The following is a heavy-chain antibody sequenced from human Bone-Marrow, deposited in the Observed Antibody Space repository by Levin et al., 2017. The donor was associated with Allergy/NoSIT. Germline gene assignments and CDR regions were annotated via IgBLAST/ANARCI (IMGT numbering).Heavy chain of an antibody. J-gene: IGHJ5*02. CDR2: ISYDGDKI. CDR3: ARDNSGSYYNGWFDP. V-gene: IGHV3-30-3*01. D-gene: IGHD3-10*01. CDR1: GFSFRSYA. Sequence: GGSLRLSCEASGFSFRSYAMHWVRQAPGKGLEWVAFISYDGDKIHYADSVKGRFTISRDNSNNTLYLQMASLRADDTAVYYCARDNSGSYYNGWFDPWGQGTLVTVSS.